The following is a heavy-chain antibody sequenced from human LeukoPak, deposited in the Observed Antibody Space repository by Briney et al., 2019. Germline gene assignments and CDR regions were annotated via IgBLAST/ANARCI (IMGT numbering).Heavy chain of an antibody. CDR1: GFTFSSYE. V-gene: IGHV3-48*03. J-gene: IGHJ6*04. CDR2: ISSSGSTI. CDR3: AELGITMIGGV. D-gene: IGHD3-10*02. Sequence: PGGSLRLSCTASGFTFSSYEMNWVRQAPGKGLEWVSYISSSGSTIYYADSVKGRFTISRDNAKNSLYLQMNSLRAEDTAVYYCAELGITMIGGVWGKGTTVTISS.